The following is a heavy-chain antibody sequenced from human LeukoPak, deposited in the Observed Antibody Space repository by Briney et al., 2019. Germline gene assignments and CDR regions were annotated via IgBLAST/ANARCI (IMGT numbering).Heavy chain of an antibody. V-gene: IGHV1-69*06. D-gene: IGHD2-21*02. CDR2: IIPIFGTA. J-gene: IGHJ5*02. CDR3: ARLLHIVVVTAILNWFDP. CDR1: GGTFSSYA. Sequence: GASVKVSCKASGGTFSSYAISWVRQAPGQGLEWMGGIIPIFGTANYAQKFQGRVTITADKSTSTAYMELSSLRSEDTAVYYCARLLHIVVVTAILNWFDPWGQGTLVTVSS.